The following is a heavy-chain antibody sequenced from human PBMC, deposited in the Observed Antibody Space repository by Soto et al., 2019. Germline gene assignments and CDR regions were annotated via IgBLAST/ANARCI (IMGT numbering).Heavy chain of an antibody. D-gene: IGHD7-27*01. Sequence: GGSLRLSCAASGFTFSSYAMSWVRQAPGKGLEWVSAITGSGGRTYYADTVKGRFTISRDNSKNTLYLQMNSLRAEDTAVYYCAKGLTGAPYYAMDVWGQGTTVTVSS. CDR1: GFTFSSYA. CDR2: ITGSGGRT. V-gene: IGHV3-23*01. J-gene: IGHJ6*02. CDR3: AKGLTGAPYYAMDV.